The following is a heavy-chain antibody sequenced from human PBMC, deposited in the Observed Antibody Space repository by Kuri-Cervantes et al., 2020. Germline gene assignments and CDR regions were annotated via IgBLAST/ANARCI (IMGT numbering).Heavy chain of an antibody. CDR3: ARWATIAAAGTHYFDY. CDR2: ISAYNGNT. D-gene: IGHD6-13*01. CDR1: GYTFTSYG. Sequence: ASVKVSCKASGYTFTSYGISWVRQAPGQGLEWMGWISAYNGNTNYAQKFQGRVTITRDTSASTAYMELSSLRSEDTAVYYCARWATIAAAGTHYFDYWGQGTLVTVSS. V-gene: IGHV1-18*01. J-gene: IGHJ4*02.